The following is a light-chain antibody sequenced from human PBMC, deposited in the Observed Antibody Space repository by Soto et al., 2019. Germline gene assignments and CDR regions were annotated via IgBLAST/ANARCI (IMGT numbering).Light chain of an antibody. CDR2: EVN. Sequence: QSALTQPPSASGSPGQSVTISCTGTSSDVGDYNYVSWYQQHPGKAPKLMIYEVNKRPSGVPDRFSGSKSGNTASLTVSGLQAEDEADYYCSSYAGYSNLVFGGGIKVTVL. J-gene: IGLJ2*01. CDR3: SSYAGYSNLV. V-gene: IGLV2-8*01. CDR1: SSDVGDYNY.